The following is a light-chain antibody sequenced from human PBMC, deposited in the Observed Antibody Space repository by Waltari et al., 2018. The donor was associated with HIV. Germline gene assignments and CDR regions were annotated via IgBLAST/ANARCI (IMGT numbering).Light chain of an antibody. Sequence: DIVLTQSPGTLSLSPGERATLPCRASRSVSSNYLTWYQQRPGQAPRLLIYAASTRATAIPDRFSGSGSGTDFTLTISRLEPEDFAVYYCQQYGTSPYTFGQGTKVEI. J-gene: IGKJ2*01. CDR3: QQYGTSPYT. CDR1: RSVSSNY. V-gene: IGKV3-20*01. CDR2: AAS.